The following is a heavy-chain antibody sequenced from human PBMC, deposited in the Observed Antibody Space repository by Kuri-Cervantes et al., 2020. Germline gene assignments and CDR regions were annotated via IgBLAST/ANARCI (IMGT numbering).Heavy chain of an antibody. CDR1: GFTFSDAW. CDR3: TTKSPVFDY. V-gene: IGHV3-15*01. Sequence: GGSLRLSCAASGFTFSDAWMTWVRQAPGKGLEWVGRIKSKTDGGTTDYATPVKGRFTISRDDSRNTLYLQMKSLKSEDTAVYYCTTKSPVFDYWGQGNLVTVSS. J-gene: IGHJ4*02. CDR2: IKSKTDGGTT.